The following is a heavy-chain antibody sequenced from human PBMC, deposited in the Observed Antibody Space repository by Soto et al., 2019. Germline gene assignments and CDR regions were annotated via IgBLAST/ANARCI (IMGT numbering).Heavy chain of an antibody. CDR3: ARRGAGYGDYEYYFDY. V-gene: IGHV4-59*08. D-gene: IGHD4-17*01. Sequence: PSETLSLTCTVSGGSISSYYWSWIRQPPGKGLEWIGYIYYSGSTNYNPSLKSRVTISVDTSKNQFSLKLSSVTAADTAVYYCARRGAGYGDYEYYFDYWGQGTLVTVS. CDR1: GGSISSYY. CDR2: IYYSGST. J-gene: IGHJ4*02.